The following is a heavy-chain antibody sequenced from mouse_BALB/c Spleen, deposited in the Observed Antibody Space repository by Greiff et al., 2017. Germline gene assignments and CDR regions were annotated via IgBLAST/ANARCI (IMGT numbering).Heavy chain of an antibody. CDR1: GFNIKDTY. Sequence: EVQLQQSGAELVKPGASVKLSCTASGFNIKDTYMHWVKQRPEQGLEWIGRIDPANGNTKYDPKFQGKATITADTSSNTAYLQLSSLTSEDTAVYYCARDYDYDEFAYWGQGTLVTVSA. V-gene: IGHV14-3*02. CDR3: ARDYDYDEFAY. J-gene: IGHJ3*01. D-gene: IGHD2-4*01. CDR2: IDPANGNT.